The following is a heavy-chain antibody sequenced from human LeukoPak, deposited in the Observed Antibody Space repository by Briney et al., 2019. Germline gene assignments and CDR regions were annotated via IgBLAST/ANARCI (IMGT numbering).Heavy chain of an antibody. J-gene: IGHJ4*02. CDR3: ARGQVLRFLEWLYYFDY. CDR2: ISYDGSNK. Sequence: PGRSLRLSCAASGFTFSSYAMRWVRQAPGKGLEWVAVISYDGSNKYYADSVKGRFTLSRDNSKNTLYLQMNSLRAEDTAVYYCARGQVLRFLEWLYYFDYWGQGTLVTVSS. V-gene: IGHV3-30-3*01. CDR1: GFTFSSYA. D-gene: IGHD3-3*01.